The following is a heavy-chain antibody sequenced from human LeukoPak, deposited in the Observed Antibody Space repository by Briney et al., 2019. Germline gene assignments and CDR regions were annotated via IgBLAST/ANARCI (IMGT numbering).Heavy chain of an antibody. CDR1: GGTFSSYA. J-gene: IGHJ6*03. CDR2: IIPIFGTA. CDR3: ARNIVVVPAAGAYYYYYMDV. Sequence: ASVKVSCKASGGTFSSYAISWVRQAPGQGLEWMGGIIPIFGTANYAQKFQGRVTITADESPSTAYVELSSLRSEDTAVYYCARNIVVVPAAGAYYYYYMDVWGKGTTVTGSS. V-gene: IGHV1-69*13. D-gene: IGHD2-2*01.